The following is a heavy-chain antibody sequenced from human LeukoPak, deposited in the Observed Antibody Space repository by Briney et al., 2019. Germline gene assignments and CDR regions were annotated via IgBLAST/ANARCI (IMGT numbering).Heavy chain of an antibody. D-gene: IGHD6-13*01. CDR1: GGSFSGYY. J-gene: IGHJ3*02. CDR3: ARGGGIAAAGGAFDI. CDR2: INHSGST. V-gene: IGHV4-34*01. Sequence: SETLSLTCAVYGGSFSGYYWSWIRQPPGKEVEWIGEINHSGSTNYNPSLKSRVTISVDTSKNQFSLKLSSVTAADTAVYYCARGGGIAAAGGAFDIWGQGTMVTVSS.